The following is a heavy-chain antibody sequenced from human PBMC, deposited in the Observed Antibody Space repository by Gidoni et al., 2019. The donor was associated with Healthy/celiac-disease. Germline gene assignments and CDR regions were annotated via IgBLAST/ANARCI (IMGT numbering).Heavy chain of an antibody. CDR2: INSDWSST. CDR1: GFTFSSYW. J-gene: IGHJ5*02. CDR3: ARGESHCGGDCPTGGDNWFDP. D-gene: IGHD2-21*01. V-gene: IGHV3-74*01. Sequence: EVQLVESGGGLVQPGGSLRLSCAASGFTFSSYWMHWVRQAPGKGLVWVSRINSDWSSTSYADSVKGRFTISRDNAKNTLYLQMNSLRAEDTAVYYCARGESHCGGDCPTGGDNWFDPWGQGTLVTVSS.